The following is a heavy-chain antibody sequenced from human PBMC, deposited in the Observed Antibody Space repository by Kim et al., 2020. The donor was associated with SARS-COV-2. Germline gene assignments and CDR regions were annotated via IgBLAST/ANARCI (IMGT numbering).Heavy chain of an antibody. CDR1: GFTFSSYG. V-gene: IGHV3-33*08. CDR3: AREHYDSSGYYGGDFDY. J-gene: IGHJ4*02. CDR2: IWYDGSNK. Sequence: GGSLRLSCAASGFTFSSYGMHWVRQAPGKGLEWVAVIWYDGSNKYYADSVKGRFTISRDNSKNTLYLQMNSLRAEDTAVYYCAREHYDSSGYYGGDFDYWRQGTLVTVSS. D-gene: IGHD3-22*01.